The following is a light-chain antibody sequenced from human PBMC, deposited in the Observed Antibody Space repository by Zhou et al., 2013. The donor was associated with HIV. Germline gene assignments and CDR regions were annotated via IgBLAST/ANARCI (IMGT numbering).Light chain of an antibody. CDR2: AAS. V-gene: IGKV3-20*01. J-gene: IGKJ1*01. CDR3: QQYLSSPWT. CDR1: QTVSNNF. Sequence: EIVLTQSPGTLSLSPGESATLSCRASQTVSNNFLAWYQHKNGQAPRLLIFAASTRATGIPDRFSGSGSGTDFTLTISRLEPEDVAVYYCQQYLSSPWTFGQGTKVEIK.